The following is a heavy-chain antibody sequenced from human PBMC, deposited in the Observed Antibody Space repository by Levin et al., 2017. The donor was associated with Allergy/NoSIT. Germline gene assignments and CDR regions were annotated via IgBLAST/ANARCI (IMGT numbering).Heavy chain of an antibody. J-gene: IGHJ6*02. CDR1: GFTFSSYG. Sequence: PGGSLRLSCAASGFTFSSYGMHWVRQAPGKGLEWVAVIWYDGSNKYYADSVKGRFTISRDNSKNTLYLQMNSLRAEDTAVYYCARDRAYVWLRLSGMDVWGQGTTVTVSS. CDR3: ARDRAYVWLRLSGMDV. D-gene: IGHD5-12*01. V-gene: IGHV3-33*01. CDR2: IWYDGSNK.